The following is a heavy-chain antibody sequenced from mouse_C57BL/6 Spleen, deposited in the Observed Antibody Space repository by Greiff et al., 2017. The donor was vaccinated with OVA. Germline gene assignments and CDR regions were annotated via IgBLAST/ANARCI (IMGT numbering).Heavy chain of an antibody. D-gene: IGHD1-1*01. CDR1: GYSITSGYY. V-gene: IGHV3-6*01. Sequence: EVKLKESGPGLVKPSQSLSLTCSVTGYSITSGYYWNWIRQFPGNKLEWMGYISYDGSNNYNPSLKNRISITRDTSKNQFFLKLNSVTTEDTATYYCARGITTVVATDWGQGTLVTVSA. CDR2: ISYDGSN. CDR3: ARGITTVVATD. J-gene: IGHJ3*01.